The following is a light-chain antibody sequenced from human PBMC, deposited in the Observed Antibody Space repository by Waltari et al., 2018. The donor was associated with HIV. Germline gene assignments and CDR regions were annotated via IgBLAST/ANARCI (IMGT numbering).Light chain of an antibody. CDR2: WAS. J-gene: IGKJ2*01. Sequence: DIVMTQSPDSLAVSLGERATINCKSSQSVLYSSNNKNYLAWYQQKPGQPPELLIYWASTRVSGVPDRFSGSGSGTDFTLTISSLQAEDVAVYYCQQYYSTPNTFGQGTKLEIK. V-gene: IGKV4-1*01. CDR1: QSVLYSSNNKNY. CDR3: QQYYSTPNT.